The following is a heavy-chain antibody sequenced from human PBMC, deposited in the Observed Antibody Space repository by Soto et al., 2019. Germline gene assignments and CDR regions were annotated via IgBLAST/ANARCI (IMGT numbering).Heavy chain of an antibody. Sequence: SVKVSCKASGGTFSSYTISWVRQAPGQGLEWMGRIIPILGIANYAQKFQGRVTITADKSTSTAYMELSSLRSEDTAVYYCATEDPYYYDSSGPDYWGQGTLVTVSS. J-gene: IGHJ4*02. V-gene: IGHV1-69*02. CDR2: IIPILGIA. CDR3: ATEDPYYYDSSGPDY. CDR1: GGTFSSYT. D-gene: IGHD3-22*01.